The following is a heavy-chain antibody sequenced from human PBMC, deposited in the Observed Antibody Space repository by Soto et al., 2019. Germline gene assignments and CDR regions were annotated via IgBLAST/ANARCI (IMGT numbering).Heavy chain of an antibody. Sequence: QVQLVQSGAEVKKPGSSVKVSCKASGGTFSSYAISWVRQAPGQGLEWMGGIIPIFGTANYAQKFQGRVTITADESTSTAYMELSSLRSEDTAVYYCASILSIAARQGVGIGAFDIWGQGTMVTVSS. V-gene: IGHV1-69*01. CDR2: IIPIFGTA. CDR1: GGTFSSYA. CDR3: ASILSIAARQGVGIGAFDI. J-gene: IGHJ3*02. D-gene: IGHD6-6*01.